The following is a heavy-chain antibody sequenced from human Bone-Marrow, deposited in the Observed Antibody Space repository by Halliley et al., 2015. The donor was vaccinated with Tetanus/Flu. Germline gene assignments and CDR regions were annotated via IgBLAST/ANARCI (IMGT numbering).Heavy chain of an antibody. D-gene: IGHD3-16*02. CDR2: THYSGSP. CDR3: ASSATADRAFFDF. Sequence: RHWLGHTHYSGSPYYTPSPRSRTTISIDTSKSQFSLRLSSGSAADMATYYCASSATADRAFFDFWGQGILVTVSS. J-gene: IGHJ4*02. V-gene: IGHV4-31*02.